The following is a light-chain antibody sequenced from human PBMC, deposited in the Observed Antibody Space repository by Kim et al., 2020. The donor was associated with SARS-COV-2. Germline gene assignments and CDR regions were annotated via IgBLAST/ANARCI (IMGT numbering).Light chain of an antibody. J-gene: IGKJ1*01. CDR2: GAS. V-gene: IGKV3-20*01. CDR3: QQYGSSPRT. CDR1: ETISNSY. Sequence: EIVLTQSPGTLSLSPGERATLSCRASETISNSYIAWYQQKRGQAPRLVIYGASNRATGIPDRFSGSGSGTDFTLTIRRLEPEDFAVYCCQQYGSSPRTFGQGTKVDIK.